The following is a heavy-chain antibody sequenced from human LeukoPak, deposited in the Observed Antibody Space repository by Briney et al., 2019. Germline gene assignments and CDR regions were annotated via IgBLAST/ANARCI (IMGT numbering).Heavy chain of an antibody. CDR2: ITGSGGGT. V-gene: IGHV3-23*01. D-gene: IGHD3-9*01. J-gene: IGHJ4*02. CDR3: AKWGDYDVLTGYYDPDY. CDR1: GFTFSNYA. Sequence: GASLRLSCAASGFTFSNYAMSWVRQAPGKGLEWVSAITGSGGGTYYADSVKGRFTISRDNSKNKLYLQMNSLSAEDTAVDYYAKWGDYDVLTGYYDPDYWGQGTLVTVAS.